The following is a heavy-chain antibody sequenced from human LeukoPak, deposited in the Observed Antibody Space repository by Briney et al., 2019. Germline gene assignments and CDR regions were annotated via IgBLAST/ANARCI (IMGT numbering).Heavy chain of an antibody. J-gene: IGHJ4*02. CDR1: GLTFSNYG. CDR3: AKMQGYFDY. Sequence: GGSLRLSCEASGLTFSNYGMSWVRQAPGKGLQWVSAITGDGTTTFYADSVKGRFTISRDNSKNMLYLQMSSLRAEDTAIYYCAKMQGYFDYWGQGTLVPVS. V-gene: IGHV3-23*01. CDR2: ITGDGTTT.